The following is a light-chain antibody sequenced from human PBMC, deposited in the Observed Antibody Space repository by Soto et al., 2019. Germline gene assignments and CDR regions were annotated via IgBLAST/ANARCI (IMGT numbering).Light chain of an antibody. CDR1: QSINSW. Sequence: DIQMTQSPSTLSASEGDRVTITCQASQSINSWLAWYQQKPGKAPKLLIYKASSLQSGVPSRFSGSRSGTEFTLTISSLQPDDFATYHCQQYNSYPWTFGQGTKVEIK. CDR2: KAS. CDR3: QQYNSYPWT. V-gene: IGKV1-5*03. J-gene: IGKJ1*01.